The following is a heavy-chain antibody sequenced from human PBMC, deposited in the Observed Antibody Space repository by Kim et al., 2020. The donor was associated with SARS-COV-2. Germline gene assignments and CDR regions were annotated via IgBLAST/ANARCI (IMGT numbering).Heavy chain of an antibody. Sequence: GGSLRLSCAASGFTFTNAWMSWVRQAPGKGLEWVGRIKSQTDGGTTDYTAPVKGRFTISRDDSKNTLYLQMNSLKTEDTAVYYCTTGWRGAIAAAGIGPSDAFDVWGQGTMVTVSS. CDR1: GFTFTNAW. CDR3: TTGWRGAIAAAGIGPSDAFDV. CDR2: IKSQTDGGTT. J-gene: IGHJ3*01. V-gene: IGHV3-15*01. D-gene: IGHD6-13*01.